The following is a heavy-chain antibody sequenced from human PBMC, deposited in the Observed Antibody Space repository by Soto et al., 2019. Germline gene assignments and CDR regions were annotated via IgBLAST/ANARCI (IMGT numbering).Heavy chain of an antibody. D-gene: IGHD2-2*01. Sequence: EVQLVESGGGLVQPGGSLRLSCAASGFTFSSYWMHWVRQAPGKGLVWVSRINSDGSSTSYADSVKGRFAISRDNAKNTLYLQMYSLRAEDTAVYYCARVYCSSTSCSYFDYWGQGTLVTVSS. CDR3: ARVYCSSTSCSYFDY. CDR2: INSDGSST. CDR1: GFTFSSYW. V-gene: IGHV3-74*01. J-gene: IGHJ4*02.